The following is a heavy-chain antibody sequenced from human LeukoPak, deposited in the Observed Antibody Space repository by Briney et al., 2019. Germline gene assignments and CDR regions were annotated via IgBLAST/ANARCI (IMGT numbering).Heavy chain of an antibody. CDR2: ISSSGAYI. CDR3: ARDPRPVADLDY. J-gene: IGHJ4*02. V-gene: IGHV3-21*01. Sequence: GGSLRLSCAASGFTFSSFSMNWVRQAPGKGLEWVSSISSSGAYIFYADSVKGRFTISRDNAKNSLYLQMNSLRAEDTAVYYCARDPRPVADLDYWGQGTLVTVSS. CDR1: GFTFSSFS. D-gene: IGHD1-1*01.